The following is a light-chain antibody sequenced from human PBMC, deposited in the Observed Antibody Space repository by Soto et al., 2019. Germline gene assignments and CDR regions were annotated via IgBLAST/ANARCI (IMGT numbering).Light chain of an antibody. V-gene: IGLV1-40*01. CDR1: SSNIGAGYD. CDR2: GIS. CDR3: QSFDSGLSGYV. Sequence: QSVLTQPPSVSGAPGQKVTISRTGGSSNIGAGYDVNWYQQLPGTAPKLLISGISDRPSGVPDRFSGSKSGTSASLAITGLQAEDETDYYCQSFDSGLSGYVFGTGTKLTVL. J-gene: IGLJ1*01.